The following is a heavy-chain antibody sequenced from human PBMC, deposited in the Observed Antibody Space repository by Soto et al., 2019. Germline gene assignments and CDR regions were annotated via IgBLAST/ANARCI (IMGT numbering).Heavy chain of an antibody. J-gene: IGHJ4*02. CDR3: ERHRDDSSVYPSVDFAY. V-gene: IGHV4-59*01. CDR1: GGSISSYY. Sequence: SETLSLTCTVSGGSISSYYWSWIRQPPGKGLEWIGYIYYSGSTNYNPSLKSRVTISVDTSKNQFSLKLSSVTAADTAVYYCERHRDDSSVYPSVDFAYWAQGTLVTVSS. D-gene: IGHD3-22*01. CDR2: IYYSGST.